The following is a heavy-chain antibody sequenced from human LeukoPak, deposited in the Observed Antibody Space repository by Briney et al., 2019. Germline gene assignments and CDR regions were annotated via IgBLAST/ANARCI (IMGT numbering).Heavy chain of an antibody. Sequence: SETLSLTCTVSGGSISSSSYYWGWIRQPPGKGLEWIGSIYYSGSTYYNPSLKSRVTISVDASKNQFSLKLSSVTAADTAVYYCASLEMAFGRGAFDIWGQGTMVTVSS. CDR2: IYYSGST. D-gene: IGHD5-24*01. CDR1: GGSISSSSYY. V-gene: IGHV4-39*07. J-gene: IGHJ3*02. CDR3: ASLEMAFGRGAFDI.